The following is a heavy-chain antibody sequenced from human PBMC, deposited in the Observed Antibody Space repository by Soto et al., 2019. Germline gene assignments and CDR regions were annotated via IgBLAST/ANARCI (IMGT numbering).Heavy chain of an antibody. V-gene: IGHV4-39*01. J-gene: IGHJ5*02. CDR2: IYYSGST. Sequence: KPSETLSLTCIVSGDSISSSSYYWGWIRQPPGKGLAWIGTIYYSGSTYYNPSLKSRVTISVDTSKNQFSLKLSSLIAADTAVYYCARGRKYYDFSIAWFDPWGQGTLVTVSS. CDR3: ARGRKYYDFSIAWFDP. D-gene: IGHD3-3*01. CDR1: GDSISSSSYY.